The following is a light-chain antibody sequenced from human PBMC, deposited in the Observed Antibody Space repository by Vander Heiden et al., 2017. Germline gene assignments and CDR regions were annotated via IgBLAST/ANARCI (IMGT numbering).Light chain of an antibody. CDR2: LGS. J-gene: IGKJ2*01. V-gene: IGKV2-28*01. Sequence: DIVLTQSPRSLSVTPGQTASISCRSSQSLLHTNGYNYLEWYLQKPGQSPQLLIDLGSDRASGVSARFGGSGSGTDFTLHISKVEAADVGVYYCMQSLQTYTFGRGTKLEI. CDR1: QSLLHTNGYNY. CDR3: MQSLQTYT.